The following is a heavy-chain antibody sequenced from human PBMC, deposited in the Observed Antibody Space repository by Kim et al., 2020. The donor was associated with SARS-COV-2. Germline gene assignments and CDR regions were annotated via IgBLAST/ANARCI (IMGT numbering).Heavy chain of an antibody. J-gene: IGHJ4*02. CDR3: ARENTGYFGSGTYDY. D-gene: IGHD3-10*01. Sequence: TPSLKGRLTCSLDTSKNQFSLRLTCVTAADTAVYYCARENTGYFGSGTYDYWGQGTLVTVSS. V-gene: IGHV4-59*01.